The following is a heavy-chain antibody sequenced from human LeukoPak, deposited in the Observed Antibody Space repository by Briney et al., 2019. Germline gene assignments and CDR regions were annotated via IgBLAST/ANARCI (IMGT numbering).Heavy chain of an antibody. D-gene: IGHD3-22*01. CDR2: IYSGGST. CDR1: GFIVSSNY. V-gene: IGHV3-53*01. J-gene: IGHJ4*02. CDR3: ARASHYYDSSGYYHFDS. Sequence: PGGSLRLSCAASGFIVSSNYMSWVRQAPGKGLEWVSVIYSGGSTYYEDSVKGRFTISRDNSKNTLFLQMDSLSAEDTAVYYCARASHYYDSSGYYHFDSWGQGTLVTVSS.